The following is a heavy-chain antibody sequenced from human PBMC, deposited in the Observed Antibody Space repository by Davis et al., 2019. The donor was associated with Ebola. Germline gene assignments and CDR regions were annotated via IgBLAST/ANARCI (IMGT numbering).Heavy chain of an antibody. CDR2: LSHSGGA. Sequence: MPSETLSLTCTVSGGSISSGDYYWTWIRQPPGKGLEWIGYLSHSGGAYYSPSLESRVSMSTATSTSQFSLTLTSLTVADTAVFYCSRGFYDSRGFAGFDSWGQGTLVTVSS. D-gene: IGHD3-22*01. CDR1: GGSISSGDYY. V-gene: IGHV4-30-4*01. J-gene: IGHJ4*02. CDR3: SRGFYDSRGFAGFDS.